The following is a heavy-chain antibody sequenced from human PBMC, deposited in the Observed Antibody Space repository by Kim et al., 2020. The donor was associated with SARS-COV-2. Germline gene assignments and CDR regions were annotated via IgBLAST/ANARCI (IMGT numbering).Heavy chain of an antibody. CDR2: IIPIFGTA. V-gene: IGHV1-69*13. D-gene: IGHD2-2*01. Sequence: SVKVSCKASGGTFSSYAISWVRQAPGQGLEWMGGIIPIFGTANYAQKFQGRVTITADESTSTAYMELSSLRSEDTAVYYCARDHCSSTSCYGTCDYWGQGTLVTVSS. CDR1: GGTFSSYA. J-gene: IGHJ4*02. CDR3: ARDHCSSTSCYGTCDY.